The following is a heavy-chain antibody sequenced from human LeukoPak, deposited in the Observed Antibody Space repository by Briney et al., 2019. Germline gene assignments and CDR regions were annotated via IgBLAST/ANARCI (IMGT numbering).Heavy chain of an antibody. CDR2: INPNSGGT. CDR3: ARLSGRGYDAFDI. CDR1: GYTFTGYY. V-gene: IGHV1-2*02. D-gene: IGHD1-1*01. J-gene: IGHJ3*02. Sequence: ASVKVSCKASGYTFTGYYMHWVRQAPGQGLEWMGWINPNSGGTNYAQKFQGRVTMTRDTSISTAYMELSRLRSDDTAVYYCARLSGRGYDAFDIWGQGTMVTVSS.